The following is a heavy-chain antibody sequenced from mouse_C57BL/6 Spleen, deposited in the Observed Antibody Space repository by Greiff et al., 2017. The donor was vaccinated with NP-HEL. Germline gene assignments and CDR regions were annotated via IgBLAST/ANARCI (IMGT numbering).Heavy chain of an antibody. J-gene: IGHJ1*03. CDR1: GYTFTSYG. Sequence: EVQLQQSGAELVRPGSSVKMSCKTSGYTFTSYGINWVKQRPGQGLEWIGYIYIGNGYTEYNEKFKGKATLTSDTSSSTAYMQLSSLTSEDSAIYFCARGPIYYYGSSYLYFDVWGTGTTVTVSS. CDR2: IYIGNGYT. V-gene: IGHV1-58*01. D-gene: IGHD1-1*01. CDR3: ARGPIYYYGSSYLYFDV.